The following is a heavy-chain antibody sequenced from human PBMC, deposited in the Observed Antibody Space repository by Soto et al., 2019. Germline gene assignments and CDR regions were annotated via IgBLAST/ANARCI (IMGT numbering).Heavy chain of an antibody. V-gene: IGHV1-18*04. J-gene: IGHJ4*02. CDR1: GYTFANFD. CDR3: ARERLNTGWYGFDY. Sequence: ASVKVSCKTSGYTFANFDFSWVRQAPGQGLEWMGWVSNRNGVTNYAENFRDRVTISTDTSTNTVYMELRSLRSDDTAVCFCARERLNTGWYGFDYWGQGTQVTVYS. D-gene: IGHD6-19*01. CDR2: VSNRNGVT.